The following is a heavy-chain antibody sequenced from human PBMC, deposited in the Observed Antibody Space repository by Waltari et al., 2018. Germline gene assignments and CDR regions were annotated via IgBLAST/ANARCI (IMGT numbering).Heavy chain of an antibody. Sequence: GVRKSPEKGLEWIGEIFHTGSSIYNPSLESRVTISVDKSNNQFSLNLKSVTAADTAVYYCAKSQADYVDYYGMAVWGQGTTVTVSS. CDR2: IFHTGSS. CDR3: AKSQADYVDYYGMAV. V-gene: IGHV4-4*02. D-gene: IGHD4-17*01. J-gene: IGHJ6*02.